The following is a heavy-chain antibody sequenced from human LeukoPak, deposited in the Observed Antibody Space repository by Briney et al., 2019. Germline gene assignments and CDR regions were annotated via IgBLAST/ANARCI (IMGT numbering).Heavy chain of an antibody. J-gene: IGHJ4*02. CDR3: ARLFAPGSLRYFDWLSPYLSDY. CDR1: GFTFSSYW. V-gene: IGHV3-7*01. CDR2: IKQDGSEK. Sequence: PGGSLRLSCAASGFTFSSYWMSWVRQAPGKGLEWEANIKQDGSEKYYVDSVKGRFTISRDNAKNSLYLQMNSLRAEDTAVYYCARLFAPGSLRYFDWLSPYLSDYWGQGTLVTVSS. D-gene: IGHD3-9*01.